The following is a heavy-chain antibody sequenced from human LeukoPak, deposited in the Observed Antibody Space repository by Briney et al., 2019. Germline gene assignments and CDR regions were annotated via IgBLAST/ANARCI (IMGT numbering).Heavy chain of an antibody. V-gene: IGHV4-59*01. CDR1: GGSIGSYY. CDR3: ARNDILTGYCFDY. D-gene: IGHD3-9*01. J-gene: IGHJ4*02. Sequence: SETLSLTCTVSGGSIGSYYWSWIRQPPGKGLEWIGYIYYSGSTNYNPSLKSRVTISVDTSKNQFSLKLSSVTAADTAVYYCARNDILTGYCFDYWGQGTLVTVSS. CDR2: IYYSGST.